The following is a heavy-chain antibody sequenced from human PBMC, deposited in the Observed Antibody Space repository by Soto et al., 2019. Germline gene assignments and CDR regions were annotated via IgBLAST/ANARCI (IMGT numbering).Heavy chain of an antibody. CDR3: ARWSGMVRGVNPNNWFDP. CDR2: IYYSGST. Sequence: SETLSLTCTVSGGSISSGGYYWSWIRQHPGKGLEWIGYIYYSGSTYYNPSLKSRVTISVDTSKNQFSLKLSSVTAADTAVYYCARWSGMVRGVNPNNWFDPWGQGTLVTVSS. J-gene: IGHJ5*02. D-gene: IGHD3-10*01. CDR1: GGSISSGGYY. V-gene: IGHV4-31*03.